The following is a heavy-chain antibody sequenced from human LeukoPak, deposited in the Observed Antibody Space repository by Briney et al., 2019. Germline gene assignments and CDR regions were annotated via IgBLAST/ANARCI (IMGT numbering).Heavy chain of an antibody. J-gene: IGHJ4*02. Sequence: SETPSLTCAVSGGSISSYYWSWIRQPPGKGLEWIGYTHYSGSTDYNPSLKTRVTISVDTSKNQFSLKLSSVTAADTAVYYCARGAAGTVPFDYWGQGTLVTVSS. D-gene: IGHD6-13*01. CDR1: GGSISSYY. V-gene: IGHV4-59*08. CDR2: THYSGST. CDR3: ARGAAGTVPFDY.